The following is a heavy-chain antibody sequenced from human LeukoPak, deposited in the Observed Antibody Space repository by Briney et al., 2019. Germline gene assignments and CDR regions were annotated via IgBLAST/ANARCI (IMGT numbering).Heavy chain of an antibody. CDR3: VRDQGAFDM. CDR1: GITLSSYW. CDR2: IKQDASEK. Sequence: GGSLRLSCAGSGITLSSYWMSWVRQAPGKGLKWVANIKQDASEKYFVDSLRGRFTISRDNAKNPLFLQMNSLRAEDTAVYYCVRDQGAFDMWGHGTMVTVSS. J-gene: IGHJ3*02. V-gene: IGHV3-7*05.